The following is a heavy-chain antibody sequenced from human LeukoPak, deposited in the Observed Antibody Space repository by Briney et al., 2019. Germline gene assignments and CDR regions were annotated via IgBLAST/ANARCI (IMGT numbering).Heavy chain of an antibody. CDR1: GFTFSSYA. CDR3: ARADYDVLTGYNNLYYFDY. V-gene: IGHV3-30*04. Sequence: GGSLRLSCAASGFTFSSYAMHWVRQAPGEGLEWVAVISYDGRNKYYADSAKGRFTISRDNSKNTLFLQMNSLRADDTAVYYCARADYDVLTGYNNLYYFDYWGQGTLVTVSS. J-gene: IGHJ4*02. D-gene: IGHD3-9*01. CDR2: ISYDGRNK.